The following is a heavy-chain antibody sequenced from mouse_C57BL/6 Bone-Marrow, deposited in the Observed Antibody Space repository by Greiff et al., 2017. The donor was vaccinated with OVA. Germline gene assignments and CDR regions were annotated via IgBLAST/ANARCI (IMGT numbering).Heavy chain of an antibody. CDR2: ISSGGSYT. J-gene: IGHJ2*01. Sequence: EVQVVESGGDLVKPGGSLKLSCAASGFTFSSYGMSWVRQTPDKRLEWVATISSGGSYTYYPDSVKGRITISRDNATNTLYLQMSSLQSEEAAKYYGRRPGHDTTCDYFDYWGPGTTLTVSS. V-gene: IGHV5-6*01. CDR1: GFTFSSYG. D-gene: IGHD1-1*01. CDR3: RRPGHDTTCDYFDY.